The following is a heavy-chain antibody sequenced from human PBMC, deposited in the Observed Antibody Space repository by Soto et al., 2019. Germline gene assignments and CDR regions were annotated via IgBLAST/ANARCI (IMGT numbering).Heavy chain of an antibody. CDR3: ARDLDTAMVLGSWFDP. CDR1: GFTFSDYY. J-gene: IGHJ5*02. Sequence: GGSLRLSCAASGFTFSDYYMSWIRQAPGKGLEWVSYISSSSSYTNYADSVKGRFTISRDNAKNSLYLQMNSLRAEDTAVYYCARDLDTAMVLGSWFDPWGQGTLVTVSS. D-gene: IGHD5-18*01. CDR2: ISSSSSYT. V-gene: IGHV3-11*06.